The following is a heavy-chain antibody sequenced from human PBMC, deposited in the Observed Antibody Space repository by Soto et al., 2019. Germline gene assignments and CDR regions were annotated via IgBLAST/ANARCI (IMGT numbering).Heavy chain of an antibody. Sequence: PSETQSLTCTVSGGSISSGDYYWSWIRQPPGKGLEWIGYIYYSGSTYYNPSLKSRVTISVDTSKNQFSLKLSSVTAADTAVYYCATTSYYDFWSGYFGWFDPWGQGTLVTVSS. D-gene: IGHD3-3*01. CDR1: GGSISSGDYY. CDR2: IYYSGST. CDR3: ATTSYYDFWSGYFGWFDP. J-gene: IGHJ5*02. V-gene: IGHV4-30-4*01.